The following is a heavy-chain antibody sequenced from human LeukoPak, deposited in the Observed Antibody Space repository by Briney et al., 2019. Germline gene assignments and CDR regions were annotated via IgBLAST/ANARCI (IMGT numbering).Heavy chain of an antibody. V-gene: IGHV1-2*02. J-gene: IGHJ4*02. Sequence: ASVKVSCKASGYTFTDYYIHWVRQAPGQGLEWMAWTNPNSGGTYYAQNFHDRITLTRDTSISTAYMELSRLRSDDTAIYYCARANALYCSSTGCLFDYWGQGTLVTVSS. CDR3: ARANALYCSSTGCLFDY. CDR1: GYTFTDYY. CDR2: TNPNSGGT. D-gene: IGHD2-2*01.